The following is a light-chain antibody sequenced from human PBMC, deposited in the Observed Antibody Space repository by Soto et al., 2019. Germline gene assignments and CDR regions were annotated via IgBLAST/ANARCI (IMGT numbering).Light chain of an antibody. V-gene: IGLV6-57*04. CDR3: QSYDSNNHAM. CDR1: SGTIASNY. J-gene: IGLJ3*02. CDR2: EDN. Sequence: NFMLTQPHSVSESPGKTVTISCTRSSGTIASNYVQWYQQRPGGVPTPVIYEDNHRPCGVPDRFSGSIDSSSNSASLTISGLRTEDEADYFWQSYDSNNHAMFGGGTKVTVL.